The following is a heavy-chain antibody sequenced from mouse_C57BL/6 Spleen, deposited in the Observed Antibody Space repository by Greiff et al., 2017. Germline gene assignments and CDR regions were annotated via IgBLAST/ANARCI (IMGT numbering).Heavy chain of an antibody. CDR2: IYPGSGST. CDR1: GYTFTSYW. Sequence: QVQLKQPGAELVKPGASVKMSCKASGYTFTSYWITWVKQRPGQGLEWIGDIYPGSGSTNYNEKFKSKATLTVDTSSSTAYMQLSSLTSEDSAVYYCARSGGGNPYAMDYWGQGTSVTVSS. J-gene: IGHJ4*01. V-gene: IGHV1-55*01. D-gene: IGHD2-1*01. CDR3: ARSGGGNPYAMDY.